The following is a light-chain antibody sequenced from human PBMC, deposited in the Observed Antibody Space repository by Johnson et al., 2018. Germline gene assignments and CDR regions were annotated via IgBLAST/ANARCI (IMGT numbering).Light chain of an antibody. CDR1: SSNIGNNY. Sequence: QSVLTQPPSVSAAPGQKVTISCSGSSSNIGNNYVSWYQQLPGTAPKLLIYENNKRPSGIPDRFSGSKSGTSATLGITGLQTGDEAEYYCGTWDSSLSAGNVFGTGTEMTVL. CDR2: ENN. J-gene: IGLJ1*01. CDR3: GTWDSSLSAGNV. V-gene: IGLV1-51*02.